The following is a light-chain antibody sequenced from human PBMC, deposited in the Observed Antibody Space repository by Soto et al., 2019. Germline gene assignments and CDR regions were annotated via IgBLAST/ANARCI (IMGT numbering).Light chain of an antibody. CDR2: EVT. CDR3: SSYTTSSTVL. CDR1: SSDIGGYNY. J-gene: IGLJ2*01. V-gene: IGLV2-14*01. Sequence: QSALTQPASVSGSPGQSITISCTGTSSDIGGYNYVSWYQQHPGKAPKLMIYEVTNRPSGVSYRFSGSKSGNTASLTISGLQAEDEADDYCSSYTTSSTVLFAGGTKLTVL.